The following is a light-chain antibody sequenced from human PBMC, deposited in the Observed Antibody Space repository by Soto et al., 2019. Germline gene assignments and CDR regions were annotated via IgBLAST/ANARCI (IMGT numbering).Light chain of an antibody. V-gene: IGLV2-14*01. CDR1: SSDVGGYNY. J-gene: IGLJ1*01. Sequence: LTQPASVSGSPGQSITISCTGTSSDVGGYNYVSWYQQHPGKAPKLMIYEVSNRPSGVSNRFSGSKSGNTASLTISGLQAEDEADYYCSSYTSSSTLVFGTGTRSPS. CDR3: SSYTSSSTLV. CDR2: EVS.